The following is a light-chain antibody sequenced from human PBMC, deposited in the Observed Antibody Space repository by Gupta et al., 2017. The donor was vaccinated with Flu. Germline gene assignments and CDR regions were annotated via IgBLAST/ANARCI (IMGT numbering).Light chain of an antibody. CDR1: QDIRYY. Sequence: PSSLSASIGDRVTITCQASQDIRYYLNWHQQRSVRAPKLLIYDASNLETGVPSRFPGGGSGTDFSLTITSLQPEDIATYYCQQYDGLPHTFGQGTRLEVK. V-gene: IGKV1-33*01. J-gene: IGKJ5*01. CDR3: QQYDGLPHT. CDR2: DAS.